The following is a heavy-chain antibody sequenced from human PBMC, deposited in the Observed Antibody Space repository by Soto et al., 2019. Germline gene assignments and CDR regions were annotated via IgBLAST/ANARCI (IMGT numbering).Heavy chain of an antibody. J-gene: IGHJ4*02. D-gene: IGHD2-2*01. CDR1: GFSLSTSGVG. CDR3: AHTMPPRVADY. Sequence: QITLKESGPTLVKPTQTLTLTCTFSGFSLSTSGVGVGWIRQPPGKALEWLALIYWDDDKRYSPSLQSRLTITKDTSNNQVVLTMTNMDPVDTATYCCAHTMPPRVADYWGQGILVTVSS. V-gene: IGHV2-5*02. CDR2: IYWDDDK.